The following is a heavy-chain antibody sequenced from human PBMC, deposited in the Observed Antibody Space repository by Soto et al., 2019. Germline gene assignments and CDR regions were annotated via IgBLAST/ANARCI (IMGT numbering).Heavy chain of an antibody. CDR1: GGTISSYS. V-gene: IGHV4-59*01. CDR2: IYYSGST. Sequence: SETMSHTRTVAGGTISSYSWSWTRQPPGKGLEWIGYIYYSGSTNYNPSLKSRVTISVDTSKNQFSLKLSSVTAADTAVYYCARSDGRYWGQGTLVTVSS. J-gene: IGHJ4*02. CDR3: ARSDGRY.